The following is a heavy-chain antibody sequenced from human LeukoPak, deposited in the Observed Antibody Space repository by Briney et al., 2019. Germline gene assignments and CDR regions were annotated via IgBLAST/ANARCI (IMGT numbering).Heavy chain of an antibody. Sequence: GGSLRLSCAASGFSFSSYAMSWVRQAPGKGLEWVAVISYDGSNKYYADSVKGRFTISRDNSKNTLYLQMNSLRAEDTAVYYCARGGSLWFERYYYYGMDVWGQGTTVTVSS. CDR2: ISYDGSNK. D-gene: IGHD3-10*01. J-gene: IGHJ6*02. CDR1: GFSFSSYA. V-gene: IGHV3-30-3*01. CDR3: ARGGSLWFERYYYYGMDV.